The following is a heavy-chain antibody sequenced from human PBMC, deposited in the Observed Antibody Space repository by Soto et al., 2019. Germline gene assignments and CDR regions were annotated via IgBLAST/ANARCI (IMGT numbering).Heavy chain of an antibody. CDR3: ARGRFPLTIFGVAIYNWFDP. CDR1: GFTCSSYG. J-gene: IGHJ5*02. V-gene: IGHV3-21*01. D-gene: IGHD3-3*01. Sequence: RGSLRLACAASGFTCSSYGMNWVRQAPGKGLEWVSSISSSSSYIYYADSVKGRFTISRDNAKNSLYLQMNSLRAEDTAVYYCARGRFPLTIFGVAIYNWFDPWGQGTLVTVST. CDR2: ISSSSSYI.